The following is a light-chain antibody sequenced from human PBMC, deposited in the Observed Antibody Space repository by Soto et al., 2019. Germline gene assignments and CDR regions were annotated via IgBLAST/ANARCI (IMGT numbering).Light chain of an antibody. CDR2: EVS. V-gene: IGLV2-14*01. CDR3: SSYRSSDTVV. Sequence: QSVLTQPASVSGSPGQPITISCTGTSSDVGGYNSVSWYQQHPGKAPKLMIYEVSNRPSGVSNRFSGSKSGNTASLTISGLQAADEADYYCSSYRSSDTVVFGGGTKVTVL. CDR1: SSDVGGYNS. J-gene: IGLJ2*01.